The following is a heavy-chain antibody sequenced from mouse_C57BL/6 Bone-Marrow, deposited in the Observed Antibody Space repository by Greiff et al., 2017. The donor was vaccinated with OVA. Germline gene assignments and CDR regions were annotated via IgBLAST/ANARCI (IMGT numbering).Heavy chain of an antibody. V-gene: IGHV1-76*01. CDR2: IYPGSGNT. Sequence: QVQLQQSGAELVRPGASVKLSCKASGYTFTDYYINWVKQRPGQGLEWIARIYPGSGNTYYNEKFKGKATLTAEKSSSTAYMQLSSLTSEDSAVYFCARWSDYGDYFDYWGQGTTLTVSS. D-gene: IGHD2-4*01. CDR3: ARWSDYGDYFDY. CDR1: GYTFTDYY. J-gene: IGHJ2*01.